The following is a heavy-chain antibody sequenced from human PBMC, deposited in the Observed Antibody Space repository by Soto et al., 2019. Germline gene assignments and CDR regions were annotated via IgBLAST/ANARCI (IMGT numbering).Heavy chain of an antibody. J-gene: IGHJ6*03. CDR1: GYTFTSYD. Sequence: VASVKVSCKASGYTFTSYDINWVRQATGQGLEWMGWMNPNSGNTGYAQKFQGRVTMTRNTSISTAYMELSSLRSEDTAVYYCATAGGVDDFWSGYFGTGYYYMDVWGKGTTVTVSS. CDR3: ATAGGVDDFWSGYFGTGYYYMDV. V-gene: IGHV1-8*01. CDR2: MNPNSGNT. D-gene: IGHD3-3*01.